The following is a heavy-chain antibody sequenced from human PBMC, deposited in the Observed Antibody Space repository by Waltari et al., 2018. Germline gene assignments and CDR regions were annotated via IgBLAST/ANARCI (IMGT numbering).Heavy chain of an antibody. CDR3: ARDDVGAPDAFDV. D-gene: IGHD1-26*01. V-gene: IGHV4-61*09. CDR2: MYYSGYT. Sequence: QVQLQESGPGLVKPSQTLSITCTVAGGSIRGGNYYWSWIRQPAGKGLEWIGHMYYSGYTYYNPSLKSRVTISVDTSKNSFSLKLSSVTAADTGIYYCARDDVGAPDAFDVWGQGAMVTVSS. CDR1: GGSIRGGNYY. J-gene: IGHJ3*01.